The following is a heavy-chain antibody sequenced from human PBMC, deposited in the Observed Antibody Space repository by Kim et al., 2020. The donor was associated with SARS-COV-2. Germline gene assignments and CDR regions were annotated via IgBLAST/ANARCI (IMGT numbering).Heavy chain of an antibody. CDR1: GFTFSSYA. J-gene: IGHJ4*02. Sequence: GGSLRLSCAASGFTFSSYAMSWVRQAPGKGLEWVSAISGSGGSTYYADSVKGRFTISRDNSKNTLYLQMNSLRAEDTAVYYCAKDLRGDYYVSSGCDYWGQGTLVTVSS. D-gene: IGHD3-22*01. CDR2: ISGSGGST. V-gene: IGHV3-23*01. CDR3: AKDLRGDYYVSSGCDY.